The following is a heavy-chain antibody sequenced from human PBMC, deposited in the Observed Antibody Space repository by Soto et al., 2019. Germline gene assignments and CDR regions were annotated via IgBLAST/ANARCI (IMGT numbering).Heavy chain of an antibody. CDR3: AKGERQWLVTSDFNY. CDR1: GFTFSDYA. CDR2: VSHDGRNT. J-gene: IGHJ4*02. D-gene: IGHD6-19*01. Sequence: VQLVESGGGVVQPGRSLRLSCAASGFTFSDYAMHWVRQAPGKGLEWVAVVSHDGRNTHYADSVKGRFTISRDSSKNTVSLERTSLRAEDTAVYDCAKGERQWLVTSDFNYWGQGALVTVSS. V-gene: IGHV3-30*18.